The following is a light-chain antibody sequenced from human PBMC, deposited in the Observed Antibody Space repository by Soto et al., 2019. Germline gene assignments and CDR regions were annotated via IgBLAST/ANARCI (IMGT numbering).Light chain of an antibody. V-gene: IGKV1-5*01. CDR1: QSISSW. CDR2: DAS. J-gene: IGKJ2*01. Sequence: DIPMTQSPSTLSASVGDRVTITCRASQSISSWLAWYQQKPGKAPKLLIYDASSLESGVPSRFSGSGSGTEFTLTISCLQPDDFATYYCQQYNSYSYTCGQGTKLEIK. CDR3: QQYNSYSYT.